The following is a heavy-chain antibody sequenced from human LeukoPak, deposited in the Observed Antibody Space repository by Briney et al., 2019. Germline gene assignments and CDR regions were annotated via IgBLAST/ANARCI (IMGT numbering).Heavy chain of an antibody. CDR1: GFHVNKYV. CDR3: VRGRLLRSTKYFDY. CDR2: IYAWATPT. V-gene: IGHV3-48*03. J-gene: IGHJ4*02. D-gene: IGHD2-21*02. Sequence: GGSLRLFCGACGFHVNKYVMLCVRQARGRGREDGAYIYAWATPTNYADSVWGRSTLSRDHAQSSVHLQMNSLRDEDTAVYYCVRGRLLRSTKYFDYWGQGALVTVSS.